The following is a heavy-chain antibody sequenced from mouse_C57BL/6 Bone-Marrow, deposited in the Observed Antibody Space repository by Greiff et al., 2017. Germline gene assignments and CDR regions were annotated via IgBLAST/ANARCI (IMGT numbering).Heavy chain of an antibody. J-gene: IGHJ3*01. V-gene: IGHV1-80*01. CDR1: GYAFSSYW. CDR3: ARGGYYGSSYGSAY. CDR2: IYPGDGDT. D-gene: IGHD1-1*01. Sequence: VKLQQSGAELVKPGASVKISCKASGYAFSSYWMNWVKQRPGKGLEWIGQIYPGDGDTNYNGKFKGKATLTADKSSSTAYMQLSSLTSEDSAVYFCARGGYYGSSYGSAYWGQGTLVTVSA.